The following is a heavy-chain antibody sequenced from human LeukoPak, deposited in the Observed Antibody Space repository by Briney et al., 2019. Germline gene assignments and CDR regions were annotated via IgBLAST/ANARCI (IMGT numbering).Heavy chain of an antibody. D-gene: IGHD3-9*01. V-gene: IGHV1-18*01. CDR1: GYTFTSYG. Sequence: ASVKVSCKASGYTFTSYGISWVRQAPGQGLEWMGWISAYNGNTNYAQKLQGRVTMTTDTSTSTAYMELRSLRSDDTAVYYCAREGLRYFGWLPIDYWGQGTLVTVSS. CDR3: AREGLRYFGWLPIDY. J-gene: IGHJ4*02. CDR2: ISAYNGNT.